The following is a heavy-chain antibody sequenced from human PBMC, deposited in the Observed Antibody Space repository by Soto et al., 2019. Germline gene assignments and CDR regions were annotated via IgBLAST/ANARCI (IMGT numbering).Heavy chain of an antibody. CDR2: ISTYTGNT. CDR3: ARGYYYGSGRPTPGGMDV. Sequence: QVHLVQSGAEVKKPGASVKVSCKASGYTFTNYDINWVRQAPGQGLEWMGWISTYTGNTNYAQKLQGRVTMTTDTXTXTXVMERRGLRSDDTAVYYCARGYYYGSGRPTPGGMDVWGQGTTVTVSS. CDR1: GYTFTNYD. V-gene: IGHV1-18*01. J-gene: IGHJ6*02. D-gene: IGHD3-10*01.